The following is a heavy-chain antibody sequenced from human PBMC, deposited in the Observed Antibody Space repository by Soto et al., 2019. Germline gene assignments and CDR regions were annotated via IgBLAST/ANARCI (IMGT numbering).Heavy chain of an antibody. J-gene: IGHJ5*02. CDR1: GFTFSSYS. D-gene: IGHD4-17*01. Sequence: GGSLRLPCAASGFTFSSYSMNWVRQAPGKGLEWVSYISSSSSTIYYADSVKGRFTISGDNAKNSLYLQMNSLRAEDTAVYYCARGGYGDYATYKWFDPWGQGTLVTVSS. CDR2: ISSSSSTI. V-gene: IGHV3-48*01. CDR3: ARGGYGDYATYKWFDP.